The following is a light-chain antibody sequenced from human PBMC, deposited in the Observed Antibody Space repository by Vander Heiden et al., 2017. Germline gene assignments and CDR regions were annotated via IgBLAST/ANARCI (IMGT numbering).Light chain of an antibody. CDR3: KQYDSYFRT. V-gene: IGKV1-5*03. CDR2: QAS. J-gene: IGKJ1*01. Sequence: DIQMTPSPSHLSASVGDRVTITCRASQNIGTWVAWYQKKSGKAPKVLIYQASTLESGVPSRFNGSGSGKEFTLTIDSLQPDDFAIYYWKQYDSYFRTFGQGTKMDIK. CDR1: QNIGTW.